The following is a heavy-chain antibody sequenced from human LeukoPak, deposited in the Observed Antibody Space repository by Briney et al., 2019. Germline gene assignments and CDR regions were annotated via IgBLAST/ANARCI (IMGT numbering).Heavy chain of an antibody. Sequence: GGSLRLSCAASGFTCSSYAMSWVRQGPGKGLEWVSAISGSGGSTYYADSVKGRFTISRDNSKNTLYLQMNSLRAEDTAVYYCAKGDVYSGYDFLDYWGQGTLVTVSS. V-gene: IGHV3-23*01. D-gene: IGHD5-12*01. CDR1: GFTCSSYA. CDR2: ISGSGGST. CDR3: AKGDVYSGYDFLDY. J-gene: IGHJ4*02.